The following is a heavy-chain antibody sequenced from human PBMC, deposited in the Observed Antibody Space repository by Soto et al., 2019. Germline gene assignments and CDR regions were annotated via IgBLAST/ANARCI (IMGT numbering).Heavy chain of an antibody. CDR3: AKDQVTGKAIYAALDR. CDR1: GVTFSGYT. J-gene: IGHJ3*01. Sequence: RLSCAASGVTFSGYTMSWVRQAPGKGLEWVSAISGSGGSTYYADSVKGRFTISRDNSKNTLYLQMNSLTAEDTAVYYCAKDQVTGKAIYAALDRWGQEKKVTVSS. V-gene: IGHV3-23*01. CDR2: ISGSGGST. D-gene: IGHD5-18*01.